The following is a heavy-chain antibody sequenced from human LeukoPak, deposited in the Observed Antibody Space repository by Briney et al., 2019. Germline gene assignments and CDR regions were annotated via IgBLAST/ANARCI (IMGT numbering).Heavy chain of an antibody. CDR3: AKDGLVGATDWFDC. Sequence: GGSLRLSCAASGFTFNSYAMSWVRQAPGKGLEWVSTFSASGGNTYYADSVKGRFTISRDISKNTLYLQLTSLRADDTAVYYCAKDGLVGATDWFDCWGQGTLVTVSS. V-gene: IGHV3-23*01. D-gene: IGHD1-26*01. CDR2: FSASGGNT. CDR1: GFTFNSYA. J-gene: IGHJ4*02.